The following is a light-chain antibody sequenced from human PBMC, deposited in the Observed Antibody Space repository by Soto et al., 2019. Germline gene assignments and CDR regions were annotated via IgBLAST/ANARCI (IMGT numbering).Light chain of an antibody. CDR3: CSYAGSSTWV. J-gene: IGLJ3*02. CDR1: SSDVGSYNL. V-gene: IGLV2-23*01. Sequence: QSVLTQPASVSGSPGQSITICCTGTSSDVGSYNLVSWFQQHPGKAPKLIIYEGSKRPSGVSNRFSGSNSCNTASLTISGLQAEDEADYYCCSYAGSSTWVFGGGTKLTVL. CDR2: EGS.